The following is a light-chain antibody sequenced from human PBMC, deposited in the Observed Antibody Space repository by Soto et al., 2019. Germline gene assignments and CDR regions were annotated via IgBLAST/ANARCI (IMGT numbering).Light chain of an antibody. J-gene: IGLJ1*01. CDR3: AAWDDSLNGHV. V-gene: IGLV1-44*01. CDR1: SSNIGNSS. CDR2: TTN. Sequence: HSVLNKQLSSNGLPVGRVTITFTGSSSNIGNSSVHWFQQLPVTAPQLLISTTNQRPSGVPERFSGSKSGISASLAISGLQSEDEADYYCAAWDDSLNGHVFGTGTKVTVL.